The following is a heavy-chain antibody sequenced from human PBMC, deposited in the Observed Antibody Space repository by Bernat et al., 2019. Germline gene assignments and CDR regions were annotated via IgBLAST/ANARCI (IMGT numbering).Heavy chain of an antibody. Sequence: QLQLQESGPGLVKPSETLSLTCTVSGGSISSSSYYWCWIRQPPGKGLEWIGSIYYSGSTYYNPSLKSRVTIPVDTSKNQFSLKLSSVTAADTAVYYCARVGYCSGGSCYDDDYWGQGTLVTVSS. J-gene: IGHJ4*02. V-gene: IGHV4-39*01. CDR1: GGSISSSSYY. CDR2: IYYSGST. D-gene: IGHD2-15*01. CDR3: ARVGYCSGGSCYDDDY.